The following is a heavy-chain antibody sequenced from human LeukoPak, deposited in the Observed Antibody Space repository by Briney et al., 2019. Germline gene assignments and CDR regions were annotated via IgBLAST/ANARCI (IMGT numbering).Heavy chain of an antibody. CDR3: ARALERYYYDSSGYYAHFDY. CDR1: GGSINGYY. V-gene: IGHV4-59*12. Sequence: PSETLSLTCTVSGGSINGYYWSWIRQPPGKGLERIGEIYYTGSTDYNPSLKSRVTISGDTSEHQFSLKLRSVTAADTAVYYCARALERYYYDSSGYYAHFDYWGQGTLVTVSS. CDR2: IYYTGST. J-gene: IGHJ4*02. D-gene: IGHD3-22*01.